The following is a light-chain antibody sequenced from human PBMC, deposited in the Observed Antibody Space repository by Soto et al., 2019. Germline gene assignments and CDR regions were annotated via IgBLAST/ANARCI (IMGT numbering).Light chain of an antibody. CDR3: QQYHNLWT. CDR2: RAS. J-gene: IGKJ1*01. Sequence: IGMTQSPATLSVSPGERATLSCTASHYVYSNVAWFQQRPGQAPRLLIYRASTRATGTPARFSGSGSGTEFTLTITSLQSEDFALYYCQQYHNLWTFGQRTKADIK. CDR1: HYVYSN. V-gene: IGKV3-15*01.